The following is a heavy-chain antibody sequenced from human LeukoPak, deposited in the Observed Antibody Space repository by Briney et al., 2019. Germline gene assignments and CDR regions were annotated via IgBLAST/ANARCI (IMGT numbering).Heavy chain of an antibody. V-gene: IGHV3-53*01. J-gene: IGHJ4*02. CDR3: ARVGPYYFDH. CDR2: IYSGGTT. CDR1: GFTFSRYE. Sequence: QSGGSLRLSCAASGFTFSRYEMNWVRQAPGKGLEWVSVIYSGGTTYYADSVKGRFTISRDNSKNTLYLQMNSLRAEDTAVYYCARVGPYYFDHWGQGTLVTVSS.